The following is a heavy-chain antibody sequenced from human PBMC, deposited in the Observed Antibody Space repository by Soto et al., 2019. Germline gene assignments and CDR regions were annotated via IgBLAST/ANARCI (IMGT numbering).Heavy chain of an antibody. CDR3: ARVVPAAIGGDAFDI. CDR2: IYYSGST. D-gene: IGHD2-2*01. V-gene: IGHV4-39*01. J-gene: IGHJ3*02. Sequence: QLQLQESGPGLVKPSETLSLTCTVSGCSISSSSYYWGWIRQPPGKGLEWIGSIYYSGSTYYNPSLKSRVTISVYTSKNQFSLKLSSVTAADTAVYYCARVVPAAIGGDAFDIWGQGTMVTVSS. CDR1: GCSISSSSYY.